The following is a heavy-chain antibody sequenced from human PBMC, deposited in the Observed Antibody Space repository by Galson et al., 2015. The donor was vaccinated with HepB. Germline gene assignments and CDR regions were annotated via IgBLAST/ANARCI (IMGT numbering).Heavy chain of an antibody. CDR1: GFTFSSYS. CDR2: ISSSSSYI. CDR3: ARDKLGWFGEERYFDY. J-gene: IGHJ4*02. D-gene: IGHD3-10*01. Sequence: SLRLSCAASGFTFSSYSMNWVRQAPGKGLEWVSSISSSSSYIYYADSVKGRFTISRDNAKNSLYLQMNSLRAEDTAVYYCARDKLGWFGEERYFDYWGQGTLVTVSS. V-gene: IGHV3-21*01.